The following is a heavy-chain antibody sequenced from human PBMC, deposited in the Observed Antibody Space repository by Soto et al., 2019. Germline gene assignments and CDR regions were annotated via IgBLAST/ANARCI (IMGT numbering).Heavy chain of an antibody. J-gene: IGHJ3*02. V-gene: IGHV3-15*01. D-gene: IGHD2-8*01. CDR1: GFTFSNAW. CDR3: AKDHFKGNGVFDGFDI. Sequence: GGSLRLSCAASGFTFSNAWMSWVRQAPGKGLEWVGRIKSKTDGGTTDYAAPVKGRFTISRDDSKNTLYLQMNSLKTEDTAVYYCAKDHFKGNGVFDGFDIWGQGTMVTVS. CDR2: IKSKTDGGTT.